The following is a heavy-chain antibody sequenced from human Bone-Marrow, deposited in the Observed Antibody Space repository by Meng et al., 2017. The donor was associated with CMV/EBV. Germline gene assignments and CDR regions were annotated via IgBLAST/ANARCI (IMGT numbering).Heavy chain of an antibody. CDR2: IYYSGST. D-gene: IGHD5-12*01. J-gene: IGHJ4*02. CDR3: ARESGYDYPYFDY. V-gene: IGHV4-61*01. CDR1: GGSVSSGSYY. Sequence: SGGSVSSGSYYWSWIRQPPGKGLEWIGYIYYSGSTNYDPSLKSRVTISVDTSKNQFSLKLSSVTAADTAVYYCARESGYDYPYFDYWGQGTLVTVSS.